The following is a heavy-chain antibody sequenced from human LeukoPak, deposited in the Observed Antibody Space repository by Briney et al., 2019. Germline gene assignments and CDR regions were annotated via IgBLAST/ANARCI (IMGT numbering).Heavy chain of an antibody. CDR3: ARHGLLWFGELL. J-gene: IGHJ4*02. CDR2: IYYSGST. D-gene: IGHD3-10*01. CDR1: GGSISSSSYY. V-gene: IGHV4-39*01. Sequence: SETLSLTCTVSGGSISSSSYYWGWIRQPPGKGLEWIGSIYYSGSTYYNPSLKSRVTISVDTSKNQFSLKLSSVTVADTAVYYCARHGLLWFGELLWGQGTLVTVSS.